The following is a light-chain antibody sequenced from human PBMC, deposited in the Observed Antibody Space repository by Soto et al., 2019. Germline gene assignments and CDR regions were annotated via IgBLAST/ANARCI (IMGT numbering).Light chain of an antibody. CDR2: GAS. V-gene: IGKV3-20*01. CDR1: QSVNSNY. Sequence: EIVLTQSPGTLSLSPGERATLSCRASQSVNSNYLAWHQQKPGQAPRLLIFGASSRATGIPDRFSGSGSGTDFTLTISRLEPEDFAVYYCQQYGNSPITFGQGTRLEIK. CDR3: QQYGNSPIT. J-gene: IGKJ5*01.